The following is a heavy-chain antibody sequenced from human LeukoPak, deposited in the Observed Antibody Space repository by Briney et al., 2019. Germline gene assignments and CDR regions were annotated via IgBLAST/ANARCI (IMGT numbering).Heavy chain of an antibody. CDR1: GYTLTELS. D-gene: IGHD6-19*01. CDR3: ARDPSNSSGRSIYFDH. Sequence: ASVKVSCKVSGYTLTELSMHWVRQAPGKGLEWMGGFDPEDGETIYAQKFQGRVTMTEDTSTDTAYMELSSLRSEDTAVHYCARDPSNSSGRSIYFDHWGQGTLVTVSP. V-gene: IGHV1-24*01. J-gene: IGHJ4*02. CDR2: FDPEDGET.